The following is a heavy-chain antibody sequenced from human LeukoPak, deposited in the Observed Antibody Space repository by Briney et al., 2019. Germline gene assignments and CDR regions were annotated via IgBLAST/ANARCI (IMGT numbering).Heavy chain of an antibody. Sequence: PGGSLRLSCAASGFTVSSNYMSWVRQAPGKGLEWVSVIYSGGSTYYADSVKGRFTISRDNSKNTLYLQMNSLRAEDTAVYYCARDRWYYDSSGYYSNWFDPWGQGTLVTVSS. D-gene: IGHD3-22*01. J-gene: IGHJ5*02. CDR1: GFTVSSNY. CDR3: ARDRWYYDSSGYYSNWFDP. CDR2: IYSGGST. V-gene: IGHV3-53*01.